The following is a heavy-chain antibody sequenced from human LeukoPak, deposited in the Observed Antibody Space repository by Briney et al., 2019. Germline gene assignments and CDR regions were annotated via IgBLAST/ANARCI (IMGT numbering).Heavy chain of an antibody. CDR2: IIPIFGTA. V-gene: IGHV1-69*13. J-gene: IGHJ4*02. CDR1: GGTFSSYA. Sequence: GASVKVSCKASGGTFSSYAISWVRQAPGQGLEWMGGIIPIFGTANHAQKFQGRVTITADESTSTAYMELSSLRSEDTAVYYCARDRDGYKSALGYWGQGTLVTVSS. D-gene: IGHD5-24*01. CDR3: ARDRDGYKSALGY.